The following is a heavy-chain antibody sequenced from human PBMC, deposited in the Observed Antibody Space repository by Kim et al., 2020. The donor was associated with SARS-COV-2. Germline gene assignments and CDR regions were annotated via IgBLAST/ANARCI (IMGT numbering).Heavy chain of an antibody. J-gene: IGHJ4*02. Sequence: ASVKVSCKASGYTFTNYAMHWVRLVPGQRLQWMGWISAGNSNTKYSQKFQGRVTITRDTSASTAYMELSSLTSEDTAVYYCARGGNWNDGFDYWGQGTL. D-gene: IGHD1-1*01. V-gene: IGHV1-3*01. CDR3: ARGGNWNDGFDY. CDR2: ISAGNSNT. CDR1: GYTFTNYA.